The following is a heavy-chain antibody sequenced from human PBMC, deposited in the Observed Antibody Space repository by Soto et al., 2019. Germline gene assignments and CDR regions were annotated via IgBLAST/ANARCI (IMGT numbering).Heavy chain of an antibody. CDR2: INAGNGNA. CDR3: ARSQPPFRGVISDRMDV. Sequence: GASVKVSCKASGYTFTSYAMHWVRQAPGQRLEWMGWINAGNGNAKYSQKFQGRVTITRDTSASTAYMELSSLRSEDTAVYYCARSQPPFRGVISDRMDVWGQGTTVTVSS. V-gene: IGHV1-3*01. D-gene: IGHD3-10*01. J-gene: IGHJ6*02. CDR1: GYTFTSYA.